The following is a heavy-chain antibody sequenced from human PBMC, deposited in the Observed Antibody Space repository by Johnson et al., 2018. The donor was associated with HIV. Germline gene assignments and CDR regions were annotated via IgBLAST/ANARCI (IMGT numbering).Heavy chain of an antibody. V-gene: IGHV3-66*01. Sequence: VQLVESGGGLVQPGGSLRLSCAASGFNVSSDYMNWVRQVPGKGLEWVSLIYGGGITYNADSVKGRFTISRDNFKNTLYLQMNSLRAEDTAVYYCARVHPAVAGNDIWGQGTLVTVS. CDR1: GFNVSSDY. CDR2: IYGGGIT. J-gene: IGHJ3*02. CDR3: ARVHPAVAGNDI. D-gene: IGHD6-19*01.